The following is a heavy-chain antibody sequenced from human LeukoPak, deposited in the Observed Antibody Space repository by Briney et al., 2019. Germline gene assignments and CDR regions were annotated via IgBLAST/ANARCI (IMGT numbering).Heavy chain of an antibody. CDR1: GGSFSGYY. CDR2: INHRGST. V-gene: IGHV4-34*01. J-gene: IGHJ5*02. CDR3: ARGGKRNYDILTGYYLGRVWFDP. D-gene: IGHD3-9*01. Sequence: SETLSLTCAVYGGSFSGYYWSWIRQPPGKGLEWIGEINHRGSTNYNPSLKSRVTISVDTSKNQFSLKLSSVTAADTAVYYCARGGKRNYDILTGYYLGRVWFDPWGQGTLVTVSS.